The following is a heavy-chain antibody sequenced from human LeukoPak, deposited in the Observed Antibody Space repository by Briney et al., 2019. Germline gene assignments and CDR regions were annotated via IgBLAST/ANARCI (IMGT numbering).Heavy chain of an antibody. CDR3: ARDPVRDIVVVPAQNWFDP. V-gene: IGHV1-2*02. Sequence: ASVKVSCKASGYTFTSYYMHWVRQAPGQGLEWMGWINPNSGGTNYARKFQGRVTMTRDTSISTAYMELSRLRSDDTAVYYCARDPVRDIVVVPAQNWFDPWGQGTLVTVSS. CDR2: INPNSGGT. D-gene: IGHD2-2*01. J-gene: IGHJ5*02. CDR1: GYTFTSYY.